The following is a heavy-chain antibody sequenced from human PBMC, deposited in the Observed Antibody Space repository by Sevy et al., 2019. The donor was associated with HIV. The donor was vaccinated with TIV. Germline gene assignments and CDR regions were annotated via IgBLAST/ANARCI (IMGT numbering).Heavy chain of an antibody. D-gene: IGHD6-13*01. CDR3: ARGGYNSSWYTLKTDWFDP. J-gene: IGHJ5*02. CDR2: IWYDGSNK. CDR1: GFTFSSYG. V-gene: IGHV3-33*01. Sequence: GGSLRLSCAASGFTFSSYGMHWVRQAPGKGLEWVAVIWYDGSNKYYAHSVKGRFTISRDNSKNTLYLQMNSLRAEDTAVYYCARGGYNSSWYTLKTDWFDPWGQGTLVTVSS.